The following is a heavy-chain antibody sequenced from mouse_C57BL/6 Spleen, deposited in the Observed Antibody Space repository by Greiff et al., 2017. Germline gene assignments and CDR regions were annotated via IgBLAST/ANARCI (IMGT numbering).Heavy chain of an antibody. CDR1: GFTFSDYY. CDR3: ARAGDSSGYGFAY. D-gene: IGHD3-2*02. J-gene: IGHJ3*01. V-gene: IGHV5-16*01. CDR2: INYDGSSF. Sequence: EVQLMESEGGLVQPGSSMKLSCTASGFTFSDYYMAWVRLVPEKGLEWGANINYDGSSFYYLDSLQSRFIISRDNAKNILYRQMSSLKSEDTATYYCARAGDSSGYGFAYCDQGTLVTVSA.